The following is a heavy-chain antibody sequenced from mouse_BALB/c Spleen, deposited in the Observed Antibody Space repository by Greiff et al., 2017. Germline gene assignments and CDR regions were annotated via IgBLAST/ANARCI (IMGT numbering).Heavy chain of an antibody. Sequence: QVQLQQSGPELVKPGASVKMSCKASGYTFTDYVISWVKQRTGQGLEWIGEIYPGSGSTYYNEKFKGKATLTADKSSNTAYMQLSSLTSEDSAVYFCARSYYGSSLYWYFDVWGAGTTVTVSS. CDR1: GYTFTDYV. CDR2: IYPGSGST. V-gene: IGHV1-81*01. J-gene: IGHJ1*01. CDR3: ARSYYGSSLYWYFDV. D-gene: IGHD1-1*01.